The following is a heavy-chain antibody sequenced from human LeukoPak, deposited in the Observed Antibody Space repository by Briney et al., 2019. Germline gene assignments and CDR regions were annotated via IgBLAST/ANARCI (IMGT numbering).Heavy chain of an antibody. CDR2: INPNSGVS. V-gene: IGHV1-2*02. CDR3: ARVRWDFGDYGVLRYYHMDV. CDR1: GGTFSSYA. D-gene: IGHD4-17*01. Sequence: ASVKVSCKASGGTFSSYAISWVRQAPGQGLEWTGWINPNSGVSNYAQKFQGRVTLTRDTSISTAYMELSSLRSDDSVMYFCARVRWDFGDYGVLRYYHMDVWGKGTTVTVSS. J-gene: IGHJ6*03.